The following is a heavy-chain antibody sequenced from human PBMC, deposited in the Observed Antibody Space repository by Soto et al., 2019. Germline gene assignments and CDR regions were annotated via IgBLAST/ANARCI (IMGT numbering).Heavy chain of an antibody. Sequence: EVQLVESGGGLVKPGGALRLSCAASGFTFTRYSMNWVRQAPGKGLEWVSSISSTTNYIYYGDSMKGRFTISRDNAKNSLYLAMNCLRAEDTAVYYCARESEDLTSNFDYWGQGTLVTVSS. J-gene: IGHJ4*02. CDR2: ISSTTNYI. CDR1: GFTFTRYS. CDR3: ARESEDLTSNFDY. V-gene: IGHV3-21*06.